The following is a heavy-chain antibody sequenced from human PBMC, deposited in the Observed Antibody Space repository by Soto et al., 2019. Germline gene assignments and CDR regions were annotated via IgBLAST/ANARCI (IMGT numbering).Heavy chain of an antibody. D-gene: IGHD2-2*01. CDR3: ARDSPNDCSSATCYQALGY. CDR2: TSSNERNK. CDR1: GFTFSNYA. V-gene: IGHV3-30*04. J-gene: IGHJ4*02. Sequence: QVQLVESGGGVVQPGRSLRLSCAASGFTFSNYAMHWVRQAPGKGLEWVAVTSSNERNKYYIDSVKGRFTISRDNSKNTLYLQMISLRAEDTALYYCARDSPNDCSSATCYQALGYWGQGTLVTVSS.